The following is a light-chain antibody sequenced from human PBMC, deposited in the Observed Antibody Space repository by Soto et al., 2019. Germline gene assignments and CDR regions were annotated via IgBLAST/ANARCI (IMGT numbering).Light chain of an antibody. Sequence: EIVMTQYPHSLSVSPGESVTLSCRASQSVSSSLAWYQQYPGQAPRLLIYGASTRATGIPARFSGSGSGTEFTLTISSLQSEDFAVYYCQQYHNWPPLTFGGGTKVEIK. J-gene: IGKJ4*01. CDR1: QSVSSS. V-gene: IGKV3-15*01. CDR2: GAS. CDR3: QQYHNWPPLT.